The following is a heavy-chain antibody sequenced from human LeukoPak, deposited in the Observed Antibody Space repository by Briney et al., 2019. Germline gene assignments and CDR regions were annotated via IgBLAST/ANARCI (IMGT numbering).Heavy chain of an antibody. V-gene: IGHV4-30-4*08. D-gene: IGHD3-3*01. CDR2: IYYSGST. CDR3: ARDDFWSGSLDY. Sequence: SQTLSLTCTVSGGSISSGDYYWSWIRKPPGKGLEWIGYIYYSGSTYYNPSLKSRVTISVDTSKNQFSLMLSSVTAAVTAVYYRARDDFWSGSLDYWGQGTLVTVSS. CDR1: GGSISSGDYY. J-gene: IGHJ4*02.